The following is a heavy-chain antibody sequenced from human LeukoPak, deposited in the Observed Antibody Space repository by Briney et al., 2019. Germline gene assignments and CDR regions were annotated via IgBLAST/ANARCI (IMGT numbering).Heavy chain of an antibody. Sequence: ASVKVSCKASGGTFSSYAISWVRQAPGQGLEWMGWISAYNGNTNYAQKLQGRVTMTTDTSTSTAYMELRSLRSDDTAVYYCARGGNGYCSSTSCYVGEGFDYWGQGTLVTVSS. CDR1: GGTFSSYA. CDR3: ARGGNGYCSSTSCYVGEGFDY. D-gene: IGHD2-2*03. J-gene: IGHJ4*02. CDR2: ISAYNGNT. V-gene: IGHV1-18*01.